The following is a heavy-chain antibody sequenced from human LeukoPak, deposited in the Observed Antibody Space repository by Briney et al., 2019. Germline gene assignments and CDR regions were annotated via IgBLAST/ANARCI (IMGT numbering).Heavy chain of an antibody. CDR3: VKEETGTFPGAY. J-gene: IGHJ4*02. CDR1: GFKFNRFG. CDR2: IRNDGSIQ. Sequence: GGSLRLSCAASGFKFNRFGRHWVRQAPGKGLEWVAHIRNDGSIQAYAASVKGRFTISRDNFKNTLYLQMIGLRDEDTALYYCVKEETGTFPGAYWGQGTLVTVSS. V-gene: IGHV3-30*02. D-gene: IGHD1/OR15-1a*01.